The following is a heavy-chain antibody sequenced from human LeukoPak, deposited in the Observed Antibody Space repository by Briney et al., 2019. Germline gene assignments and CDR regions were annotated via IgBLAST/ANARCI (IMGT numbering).Heavy chain of an antibody. V-gene: IGHV3-23*01. J-gene: IGHJ4*02. CDR1: GITLSNYG. Sequence: RGSLRLSCAVSGITLSNYGMSWVRQAPGKGLEWVAGLSGSGGGTNYADSVKGRLTISRDNPKHTLYLQMNSLRAEDTAVYFCAKRGVVIRVFLVGFHKEAYYFDFWGQRALVTVSS. D-gene: IGHD3-10*01. CDR2: LSGSGGGT. CDR3: AKRGVVIRVFLVGFHKEAYYFDF.